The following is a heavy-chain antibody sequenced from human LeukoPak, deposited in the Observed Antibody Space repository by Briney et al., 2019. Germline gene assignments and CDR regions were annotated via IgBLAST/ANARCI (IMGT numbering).Heavy chain of an antibody. CDR3: ARDSFGGSCSGGSCYSWFDP. D-gene: IGHD2-15*01. V-gene: IGHV3-64*01. CDR2: INNDGGIT. Sequence: PGGSLRLSCAASGFTFSSYGMHWVRQAPGKGLEYVAAINNDGGITYYARSVKGRFSISRDNSKNTLFLQMGSLSPDDTAVYYCARDSFGGSCSGGSCYSWFDPWGQGTPVTISS. CDR1: GFTFSSYG. J-gene: IGHJ5*02.